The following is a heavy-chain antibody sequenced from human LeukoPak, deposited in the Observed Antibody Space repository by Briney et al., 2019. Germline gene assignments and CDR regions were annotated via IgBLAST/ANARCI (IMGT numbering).Heavy chain of an antibody. J-gene: IGHJ3*02. CDR2: IRYDGSNK. Sequence: PGGSLRLSCAASGFTFSSYGMHWVRQAPGKGLEWVAFIRYDGSNKYYADSVKGRFTISRDNSKNTLYLQMNSLRAEDTAVYSCAKSSDYYDSRGGAFDIWGQGTMVTVSS. D-gene: IGHD3-22*01. CDR1: GFTFSSYG. CDR3: AKSSDYYDSRGGAFDI. V-gene: IGHV3-30*02.